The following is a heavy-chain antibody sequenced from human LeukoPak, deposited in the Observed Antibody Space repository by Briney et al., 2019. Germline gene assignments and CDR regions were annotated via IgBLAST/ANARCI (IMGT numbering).Heavy chain of an antibody. J-gene: IGHJ4*02. CDR3: ARGGEQLVSSDPGSFDY. Sequence: PGGSLRLSCAASGFTFSSYDMHWVRQATGKGLEWVSAIGPAGDTYYPGSVKGRFTISRENAKNSLYLQMNSLRAGDTAVYYCARGGEQLVSSDPGSFDYWGQGTLVTVSS. CDR2: IGPAGDT. CDR1: GFTFSSYD. D-gene: IGHD6-6*01. V-gene: IGHV3-13*01.